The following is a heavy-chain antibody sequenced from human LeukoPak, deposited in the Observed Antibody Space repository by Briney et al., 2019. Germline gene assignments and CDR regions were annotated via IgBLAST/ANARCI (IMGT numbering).Heavy chain of an antibody. J-gene: IGHJ5*02. CDR2: IIPIFGTA. Sequence: ASVKVSCKASGGTFSSYAISWVRQAPGQGLEWMGGIIPIFGTANYAQKFQGGVTITTDESTSTAYMELSSLRSEDTAVYYCARDNYAGANWFDPWGQGTLVTVSS. V-gene: IGHV1-69*05. CDR1: GGTFSSYA. D-gene: IGHD1-7*01. CDR3: ARDNYAGANWFDP.